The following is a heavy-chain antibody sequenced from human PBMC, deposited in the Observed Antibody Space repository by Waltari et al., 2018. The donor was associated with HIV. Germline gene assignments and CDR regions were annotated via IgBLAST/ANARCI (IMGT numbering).Heavy chain of an antibody. CDR3: ARRSSGGMDV. V-gene: IGHV1-2*02. CDR1: GYTFTGYY. D-gene: IGHD6-13*01. Sequence: QVQLVQSGAEVKKPGASVKLSCKASGYTFTGYYMHWVRQAPGQGLEWMGWINPNSGGTNYEQKFQGRVTMTRDTSISTAYMELSRLRSDDTAVYYCARRSSGGMDVWGQGTTVTVSS. J-gene: IGHJ6*02. CDR2: INPNSGGT.